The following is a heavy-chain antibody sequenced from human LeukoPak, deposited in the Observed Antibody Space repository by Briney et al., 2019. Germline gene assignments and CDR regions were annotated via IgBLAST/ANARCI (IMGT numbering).Heavy chain of an antibody. CDR2: IYYSGST. Sequence: TLSLTCAVSGGSISSGGYSWSWIRQPPGKGLEWIGYIYYSGSTYYNPSLKSRVTISVDTSKNQFSLKMSSVSAADTAVYYCARGKSRGWESDYWGQGTLVTVSS. CDR1: GGSISSGGYS. J-gene: IGHJ4*02. D-gene: IGHD6-19*01. CDR3: ARGKSRGWESDY. V-gene: IGHV4-30-4*07.